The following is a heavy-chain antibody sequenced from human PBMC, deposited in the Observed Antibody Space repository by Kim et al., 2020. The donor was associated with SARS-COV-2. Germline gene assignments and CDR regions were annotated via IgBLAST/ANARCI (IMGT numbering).Heavy chain of an antibody. J-gene: IGHJ4*02. CDR3: AREFGGDYGDLSLLY. D-gene: IGHD4-17*01. V-gene: IGHV1-3*01. CDR1: GYTFTSYA. Sequence: ASVKVSCKASGYTFTSYAMHWVRQAPGQRLEWMGWINADNGNTKYSQKFQGRVTITRDTSASTAYMELSSLRSEDTAVYYCAREFGGDYGDLSLLYWGQGTLVTVSS. CDR2: INADNGNT.